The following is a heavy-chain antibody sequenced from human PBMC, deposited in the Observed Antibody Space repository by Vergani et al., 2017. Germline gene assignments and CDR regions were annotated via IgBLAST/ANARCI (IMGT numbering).Heavy chain of an antibody. J-gene: IGHJ4*02. Sequence: EVQLVQSGAEVKKPGESLKISCKGSGYSFTSYWIGWVRQMPGKGLEWMGIIYPGDSDTRYSPSFQGQVTLSADKSISTAYLQWSSLKASDTAMYYCARQPLSGGPPDLFDYWGQGTLVTVSS. V-gene: IGHV5-51*01. D-gene: IGHD3-16*02. CDR3: ARQPLSGGPPDLFDY. CDR1: GYSFTSYW. CDR2: IYPGDSDT.